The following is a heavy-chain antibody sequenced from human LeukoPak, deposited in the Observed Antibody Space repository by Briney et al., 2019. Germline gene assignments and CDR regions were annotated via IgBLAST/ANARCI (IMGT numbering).Heavy chain of an antibody. CDR2: IWYDGSDK. Sequence: GGSPRLSCAASGFTFSSYGMHWVRQAPGKGLEWVAVIWYDGSDKYYADSVKGRFTISRDNSKNTLYLQMNSLRAEDTAVYYCARDKGRGAFDIWGQGTMVTVSS. CDR3: ARDKGRGAFDI. J-gene: IGHJ3*02. CDR1: GFTFSSYG. D-gene: IGHD3-10*01. V-gene: IGHV3-33*01.